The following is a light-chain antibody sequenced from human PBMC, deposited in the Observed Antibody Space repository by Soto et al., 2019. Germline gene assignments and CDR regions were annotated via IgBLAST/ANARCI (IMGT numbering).Light chain of an antibody. CDR2: GAS. Sequence: EIVMTQSPATLSVSPGERATLSCRARQSVSSNLAWYQQKPGQAPRLLIYGASTRATGIPARFSGSGSGTEFTRTISSLQYEDFAFYYCQQFNNWPDTFGQGTKLEI. V-gene: IGKV3-15*01. J-gene: IGKJ2*01. CDR3: QQFNNWPDT. CDR1: QSVSSN.